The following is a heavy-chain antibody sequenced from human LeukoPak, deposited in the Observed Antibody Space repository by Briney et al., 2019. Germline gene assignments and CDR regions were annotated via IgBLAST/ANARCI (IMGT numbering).Heavy chain of an antibody. CDR1: GGSISSGNYY. V-gene: IGHV4-39*07. D-gene: IGHD6-13*01. Sequence: PSQTLSLTCTVSGGSISSGNYYWSWIRQPPGKGLEWIGEINHSGSTNYNPSLKSRVTISVDTSKNQFSLKLSSVTAADTAVYYCAYRQLVQVGEEDYWGQGTLVTVSS. J-gene: IGHJ4*02. CDR3: AYRQLVQVGEEDY. CDR2: INHSGST.